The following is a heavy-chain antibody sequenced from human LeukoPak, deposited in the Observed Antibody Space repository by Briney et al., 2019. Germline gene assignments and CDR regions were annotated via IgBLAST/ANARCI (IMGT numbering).Heavy chain of an antibody. D-gene: IGHD2-15*01. CDR3: ARTNGYCSGGGGCHFDY. CDR1: GYTFTSYW. J-gene: IGHJ4*02. CDR2: IYHGDSDT. V-gene: IGHV5-51*01. Sequence: GESLKISCETSGYTFTSYWIGWVRQMPRKGLEWLGIIYHGDSDTRYSPSFQGQVTISADKSISTAYLQWSNLKASDTAMYHCARTNGYCSGGGGCHFDYWGRGTLVTVSS.